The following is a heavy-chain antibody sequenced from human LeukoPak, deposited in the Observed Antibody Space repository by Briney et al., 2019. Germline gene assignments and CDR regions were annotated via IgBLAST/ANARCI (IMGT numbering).Heavy chain of an antibody. D-gene: IGHD3-10*01. Sequence: SETLSLTCTVSGYSISSGYYWGWIRQPPGKGLEWIGSIYHSGSTYYNPSLKSRVTISVDTSKNQFSLKLSSVTAADTAVYYCARVLGGGSGSYYPYYYYMDVWGKGTTVTISS. V-gene: IGHV4-38-2*02. CDR2: IYHSGST. J-gene: IGHJ6*03. CDR1: GYSISSGYY. CDR3: ARVLGGGSGSYYPYYYYMDV.